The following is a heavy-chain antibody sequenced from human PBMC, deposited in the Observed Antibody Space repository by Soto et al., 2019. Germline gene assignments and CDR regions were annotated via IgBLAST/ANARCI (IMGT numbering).Heavy chain of an antibody. CDR3: ERGGGVGVAGSAAFDM. Sequence: QLHLVQSGAVVKKPGASVTVSCSASGYPVTAYYMHWVRQAPGRGLEWMGGINPATGAAKYTQTLQGRGSLTRDQATSTVFMETRGLDSEDTGVFYGERGGGVGVAGSAAFDMWGQGTLVTVSS. CDR1: GYPVTAYY. CDR2: INPATGAA. V-gene: IGHV1-2*02. J-gene: IGHJ3*02. D-gene: IGHD3-3*01.